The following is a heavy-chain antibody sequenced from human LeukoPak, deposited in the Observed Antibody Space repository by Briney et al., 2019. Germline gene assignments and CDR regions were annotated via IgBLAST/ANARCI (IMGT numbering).Heavy chain of an antibody. CDR3: ARDRDWFDP. D-gene: IGHD3-10*01. V-gene: IGHV4-59*11. CDR2: IYYSGST. Sequence: SETLSLTCTVSGGSISSHYWSWIRQPPGEGLEWIGYIYYSGSTNYNPSLKSRVTISVDTSKNQFSLKLSSVTAADTAVYYCARDRDWFDPWGQGTLVTVSS. J-gene: IGHJ5*02. CDR1: GGSISSHY.